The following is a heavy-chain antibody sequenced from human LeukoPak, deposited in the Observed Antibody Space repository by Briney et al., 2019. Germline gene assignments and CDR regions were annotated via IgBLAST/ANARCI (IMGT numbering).Heavy chain of an antibody. Sequence: ASVKVSCKASGYTFTSYGISWVRQAPGQGLEWMGWISAYNGNTNYAQKLQGRVTMTTDTSTSTAYMELGSLRSDDTAVYYCARDGLLHCFRWTIGCLFDPWGQGTLVTVSS. D-gene: IGHD3-22*01. V-gene: IGHV1-18*01. CDR3: ARDGLLHCFRWTIGCLFDP. CDR1: GYTFTSYG. CDR2: ISAYNGNT. J-gene: IGHJ5*02.